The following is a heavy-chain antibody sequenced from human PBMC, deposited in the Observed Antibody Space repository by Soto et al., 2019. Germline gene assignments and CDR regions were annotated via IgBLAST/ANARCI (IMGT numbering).Heavy chain of an antibody. CDR3: ARAGGVGIVVVVAATHWFDP. CDR2: INHSGST. V-gene: IGHV4-34*01. Sequence: QVQLQQWGAGLLKPSETLSLTCAVYGGSFSGYYWSWIRQPPGKGLEWIGEINHSGSTNYNPSLKSRVTISVDTSKNQFSLKLSSVTAADTAVYYCARAGGVGIVVVVAATHWFDPWGQGTLVTVSS. D-gene: IGHD2-15*01. J-gene: IGHJ5*02. CDR1: GGSFSGYY.